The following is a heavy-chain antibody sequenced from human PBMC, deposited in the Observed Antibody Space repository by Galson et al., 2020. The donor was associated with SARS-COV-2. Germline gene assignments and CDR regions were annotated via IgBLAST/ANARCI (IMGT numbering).Heavy chain of an antibody. V-gene: IGHV3-30*04. CDR3: ARGLGGSYYYFDY. CDR1: GFTFSSYA. D-gene: IGHD1-26*01. CDR2: ISYDGSNK. J-gene: IGHJ4*02. Sequence: GGSLRLSCAASGFTFSSYAMHWVRQAPGKGLERVAVISYDGSNKYYADSVKGRFTISRDNSKNTLYLQMNSLRAEDTAVYYCARGLGGSYYYFDYWGQGTLVTVSS.